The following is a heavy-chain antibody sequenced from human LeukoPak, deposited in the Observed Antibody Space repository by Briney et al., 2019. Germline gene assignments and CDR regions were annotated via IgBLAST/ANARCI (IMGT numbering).Heavy chain of an antibody. CDR3: ARGPASGSNFAWFDP. Sequence: PETLSLTCAVYGGSLSNYYWSWIRQPSPGKGLEWIGEINHSGSTNYNPSLKSRVTISVDMSKNQFSLELSYVTAADTAVYYCARGPASGSNFAWFDPWGQGTLVTVSS. V-gene: IGHV4-34*01. CDR1: GGSLSNYY. D-gene: IGHD3-10*01. CDR2: INHSGST. J-gene: IGHJ5*02.